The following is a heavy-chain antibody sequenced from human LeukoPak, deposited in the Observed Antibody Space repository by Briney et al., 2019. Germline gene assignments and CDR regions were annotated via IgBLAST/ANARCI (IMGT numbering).Heavy chain of an antibody. V-gene: IGHV3-66*01. CDR2: IYSGGAT. Sequence: GGSLRLSCAASGFTVSSHYMNWVRQAPGKGLEWVPVIYSGGATYYADSVKGRFTISRDKSKNTLYLQMNSLRAEDTAVYYCARGYDSGGYYWGQGTLVTVSS. J-gene: IGHJ4*02. CDR3: ARGYDSGGYY. D-gene: IGHD3-22*01. CDR1: GFTVSSHY.